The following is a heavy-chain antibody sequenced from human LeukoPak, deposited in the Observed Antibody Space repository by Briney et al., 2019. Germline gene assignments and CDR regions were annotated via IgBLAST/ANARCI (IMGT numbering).Heavy chain of an antibody. CDR3: ARGPSIAGGCHGGGYCSGGSCLTRGDY. Sequence: ASVKVSCKASGYTFTSYDINWVRQATGQGLEWMGWMNPNSGNTGYAQKFQGRVTMTRNTSISTAYMELSSLRSEDTAVYYCARGPSIAGGCHGGGYCSGGSCLTRGDYWGQGTLVTVSS. J-gene: IGHJ4*02. CDR2: MNPNSGNT. CDR1: GYTFTSYD. D-gene: IGHD2-15*01. V-gene: IGHV1-8*01.